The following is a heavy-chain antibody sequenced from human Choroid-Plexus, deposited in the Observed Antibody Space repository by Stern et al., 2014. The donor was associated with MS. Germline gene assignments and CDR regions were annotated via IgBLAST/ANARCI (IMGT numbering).Heavy chain of an antibody. CDR1: GFSFSSFG. Sequence: VQLVESGGGVVQPGRPLRLSCAASGFSFSSFGMHWVRQATGKGLEWVALISYDGSKDYADSVKGRFAISRDNSKNTLYLQMNSLRAEDTAVYYCAKDRQCLTFFFDFWGQGSLVTVSS. CDR3: AKDRQCLTFFFDF. CDR2: ISYDGSK. D-gene: IGHD3-16*01. V-gene: IGHV3-30*18. J-gene: IGHJ4*02.